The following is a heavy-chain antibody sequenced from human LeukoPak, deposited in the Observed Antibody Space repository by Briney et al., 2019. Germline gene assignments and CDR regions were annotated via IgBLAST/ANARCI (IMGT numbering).Heavy chain of an antibody. CDR3: VLLPVPYSSSWYYY. Sequence: PGGSLRLSCAASGFTLSSYAMHWVRQAPGKGLEYVSAISSNGGSTYYADSVKGRFTISRDNSKNTLYLQMSSLRAEDTAVYYCVLLPVPYSSSWYYYWGQGTLVTVSS. D-gene: IGHD6-13*01. CDR2: ISSNGGST. V-gene: IGHV3-64D*09. J-gene: IGHJ4*02. CDR1: GFTLSSYA.